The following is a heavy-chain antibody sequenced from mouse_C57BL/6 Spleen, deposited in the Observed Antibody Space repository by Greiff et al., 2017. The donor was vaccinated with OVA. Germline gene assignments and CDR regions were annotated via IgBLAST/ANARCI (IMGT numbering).Heavy chain of an antibody. J-gene: IGHJ4*01. CDR1: GFNINDYY. CDR3: ARRGYDGDYYAMDY. D-gene: IGHD2-2*01. CDR2: IDPEDGET. V-gene: IGHV14-2*01. Sequence: EVQLQQSGAELVKPGASVKLSCTASGFNINDYYMHWVKQRTEQGLEWIGRIDPEDGETKYAPKFQGKATLTADTSSNTAYLQLSSLTSEDTAVYYCARRGYDGDYYAMDYWGQGTSVTVSS.